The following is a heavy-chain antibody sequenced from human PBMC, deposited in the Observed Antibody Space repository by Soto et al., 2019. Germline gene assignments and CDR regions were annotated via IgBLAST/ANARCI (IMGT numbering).Heavy chain of an antibody. CDR2: ISNTGGGT. CDR1: GFTFNNYA. Sequence: EVQLLDSGGGLVQPGGSLGLSCAASGFTFNNYAMNWVRQAPGMGLEWVATISNTGGGTYYADSVKGRFTISRDKSKNTLYLQMSSLRVEETAVYYCAKDRLAGNFDYWGQGTQVTVSS. J-gene: IGHJ4*02. CDR3: AKDRLAGNFDY. V-gene: IGHV3-23*01.